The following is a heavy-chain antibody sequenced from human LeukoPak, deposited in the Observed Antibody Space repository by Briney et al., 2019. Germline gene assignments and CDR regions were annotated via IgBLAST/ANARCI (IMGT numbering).Heavy chain of an antibody. J-gene: IGHJ5*02. D-gene: IGHD1-26*01. Sequence: ASVKVSCKASGYTFTSYGISWVRQAPGHGLEWMGYISGPSDDINYADNFQDRLTMTTDTSTSTAYMELRSLTSDDTAVYYCARDWDGRSDCFDPWGQGTLVIVSS. V-gene: IGHV1-18*01. CDR1: GYTFTSYG. CDR2: ISGPSDDI. CDR3: ARDWDGRSDCFDP.